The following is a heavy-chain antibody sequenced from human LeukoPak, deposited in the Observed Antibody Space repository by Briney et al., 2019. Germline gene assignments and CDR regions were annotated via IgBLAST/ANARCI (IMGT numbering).Heavy chain of an antibody. CDR2: ISGSGGST. CDR1: GFTFSSYA. J-gene: IGHJ4*02. D-gene: IGHD4-17*01. Sequence: GGSLRLSCAASGFTFSSYAMSWVRQAPGKGLEWVSAISGSGGSTYYADSVKGRFTISRDNSKNTLYLQMSSLRAEDTAVYYCAKDFNYGDYPRAFDYWGQGTLVTVSS. CDR3: AKDFNYGDYPRAFDY. V-gene: IGHV3-23*01.